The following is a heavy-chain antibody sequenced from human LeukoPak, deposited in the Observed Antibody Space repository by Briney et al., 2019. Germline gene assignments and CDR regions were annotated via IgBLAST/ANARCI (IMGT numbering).Heavy chain of an antibody. V-gene: IGHV3-23*01. J-gene: IGHJ4*02. Sequence: GGSLRLSCAASGFTFSSYSMNWVRQAPGKGLEWVSAISGSGGSTYYADSVKGRFTISRYNSKNTLYLQMNSLRAEDTAVYYCAKYTQLWFLFDYWGQGTLVTVSS. CDR2: ISGSGGST. CDR3: AKYTQLWFLFDY. D-gene: IGHD5-18*01. CDR1: GFTFSSYS.